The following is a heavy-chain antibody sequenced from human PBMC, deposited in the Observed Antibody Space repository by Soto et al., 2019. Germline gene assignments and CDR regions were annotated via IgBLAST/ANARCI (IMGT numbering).Heavy chain of an antibody. CDR3: AREVIPLTTDWYFDL. Sequence: QLQLRESGPGLVKPSETLSLTCTVSGGSISGGVGGLYYWSWIRQPPGKGLEWIGYIYDRGSTYYNPSLKSRVTISVYTTKNKFSLRLSSVAAADTAVYYCAREVIPLTTDWYFDLWGRGTLVTVSS. J-gene: IGHJ2*01. D-gene: IGHD4-17*01. CDR2: IYDRGST. V-gene: IGHV4-30-4*01. CDR1: GGSISGGVGGLYY.